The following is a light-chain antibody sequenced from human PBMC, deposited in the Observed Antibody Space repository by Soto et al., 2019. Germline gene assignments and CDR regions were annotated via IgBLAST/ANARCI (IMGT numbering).Light chain of an antibody. Sequence: QSALTQPASVSGSPGQSITISCTGTSSDVGDYNYVSWYQQHPGKAPKLMIYDVNNRPSGVSNRFSGSKSGNTASLTISGLQAEYESDYFGSSYTSTGTLVVLGGGTKLTVL. V-gene: IGLV2-14*03. J-gene: IGLJ2*01. CDR1: SSDVGDYNY. CDR2: DVN. CDR3: SSYTSTGTLVV.